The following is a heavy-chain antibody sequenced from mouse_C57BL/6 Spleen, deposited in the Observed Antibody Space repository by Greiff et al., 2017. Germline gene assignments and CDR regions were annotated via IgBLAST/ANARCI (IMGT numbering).Heavy chain of an antibody. V-gene: IGHV1-72*01. CDR2: RDPNSGGT. CDR1: GYTFTSYW. Sequence: VQLQQPGAELVKPGASVKLSCQASGYTFTSYWMHWVKQRPGRGLEWIGRRDPNSGGTKYNEKFKSKATRTVDKPSSTAYMQLRSLTSEDSAVYYCARRNVGNYVMDYWGQGTSVTVSS. D-gene: IGHD2-1*01. J-gene: IGHJ4*01. CDR3: ARRNVGNYVMDY.